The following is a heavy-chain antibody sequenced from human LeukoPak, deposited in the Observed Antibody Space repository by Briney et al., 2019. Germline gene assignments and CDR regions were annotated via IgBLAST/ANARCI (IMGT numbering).Heavy chain of an antibody. Sequence: GGSLRLSCAASGFTFSSYGMHWVRQAPGKGLEWVSSISSSSSYIYYADSVKGRFTISRDNAKNSLYLQMNSLRAEDTAVYYCARDPKRRDGYNYDPDYWGQGTLVTVSS. CDR3: ARDPKRRDGYNYDPDY. J-gene: IGHJ4*02. CDR1: GFTFSSYG. V-gene: IGHV3-21*01. D-gene: IGHD5-24*01. CDR2: ISSSSSYI.